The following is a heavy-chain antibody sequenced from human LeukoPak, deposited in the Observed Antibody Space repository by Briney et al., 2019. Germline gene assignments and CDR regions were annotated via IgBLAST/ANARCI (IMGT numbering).Heavy chain of an antibody. CDR2: ISYDGSNK. V-gene: IGHV3-30-3*01. CDR1: GFTFSSYA. D-gene: IGHD6-19*01. J-gene: IGHJ3*02. CDR3: ARGGAVAGTNDAFDI. Sequence: GGSLRLSCAASGFTFSSYAMHWVRQAPGKGLEWVAVISYDGSNKYYADSVKGRFTISRDNSKNTLYLQMNSLRAEDTAVYYCARGGAVAGTNDAFDIWGQGTMVTVSS.